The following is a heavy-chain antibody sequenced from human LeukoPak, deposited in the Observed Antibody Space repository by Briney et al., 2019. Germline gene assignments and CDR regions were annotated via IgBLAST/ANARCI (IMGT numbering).Heavy chain of an antibody. Sequence: GGSLRLSCAASGFTFSSYAMSWVRQAPGKGLEWVSAISGSGDATYYADSVKGRFTISRDSSKDTLYLQMNSLRVEDTALYYCAKAHYGDFLGWFDPWGQGTLVTVSS. CDR2: ISGSGDAT. CDR3: AKAHYGDFLGWFDP. D-gene: IGHD4-17*01. CDR1: GFTFSSYA. J-gene: IGHJ5*02. V-gene: IGHV3-23*01.